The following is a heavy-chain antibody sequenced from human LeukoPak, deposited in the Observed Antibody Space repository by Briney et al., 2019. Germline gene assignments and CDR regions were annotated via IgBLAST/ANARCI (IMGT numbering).Heavy chain of an antibody. D-gene: IGHD3-22*01. J-gene: IGHJ4*02. Sequence: SESLSLTCTVSGDSISSYYWSWLRQPPGKRLEWIGYVSNIETTNYNPSLKSRVTISVDTSKNQFSLRLNSVTAADTAVYYCARPPHYYDTSGYSVWGQGTLVTVSS. V-gene: IGHV4-59*01. CDR1: GDSISSYY. CDR3: ARPPHYYDTSGYSV. CDR2: VSNIETT.